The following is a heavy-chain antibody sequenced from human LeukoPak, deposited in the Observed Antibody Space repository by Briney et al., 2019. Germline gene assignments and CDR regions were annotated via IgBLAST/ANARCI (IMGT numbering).Heavy chain of an antibody. CDR3: ARAVLNYDYVWGSYRHDAFDI. J-gene: IGHJ3*02. Sequence: PSETLSLTCTVSGGSISSGSYYWSWIRQPAGKGLEWIGRIYTSGSTNYNPSLKSRVTISVDTSKNQFSLKLSSVTAADTAVYYCARAVLNYDYVWGSYRHDAFDIWGQGTMVTVSS. CDR2: IYTSGST. D-gene: IGHD3-16*02. V-gene: IGHV4-61*02. CDR1: GGSISSGSYY.